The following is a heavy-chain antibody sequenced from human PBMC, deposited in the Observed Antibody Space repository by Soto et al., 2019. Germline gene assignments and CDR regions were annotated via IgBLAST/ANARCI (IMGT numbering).Heavy chain of an antibody. Sequence: ASVKVSCKASGYTFTSYGISWVRQAPGQGLEWMGWISAYNGNTNYAQKLQGRVTMTTDTSTSTAYMELRSLRSDDTAVYYCARVNIGDCSSTSCYPIPYYYDGMDVWGQGTTVTVSS. CDR1: GYTFTSYG. V-gene: IGHV1-18*01. CDR3: ARVNIGDCSSTSCYPIPYYYDGMDV. D-gene: IGHD2-2*01. J-gene: IGHJ6*02. CDR2: ISAYNGNT.